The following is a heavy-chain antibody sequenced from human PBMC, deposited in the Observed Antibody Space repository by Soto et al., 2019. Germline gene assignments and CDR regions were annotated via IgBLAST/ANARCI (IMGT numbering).Heavy chain of an antibody. D-gene: IGHD3-9*01. CDR2: FYYSGTT. Sequence: QVQLQESGPGLVKPSQTLSLTCTLSGGSIRSEGYYWTWIRQHPGKGLEWIGDFYYSGTTSYNPSLKSRFTISVDTSNNQFSLKLSSVTAADTAMYYCARRHDILTVSDSFELWGRGTMVTVSS. CDR1: GGSIRSEGYY. CDR3: ARRHDILTVSDSFEL. J-gene: IGHJ3*01. V-gene: IGHV4-31*03.